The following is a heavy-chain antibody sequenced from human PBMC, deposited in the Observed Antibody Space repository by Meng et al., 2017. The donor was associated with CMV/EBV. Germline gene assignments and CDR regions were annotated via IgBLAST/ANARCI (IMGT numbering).Heavy chain of an antibody. CDR1: GFTFSTYG. Sequence: GESLKISCAASGFTFSTYGMHWVRQAPGKGLEWVAVTWYEGSKKYYADSVKGRFTISRDNSKNILFLKMNSLGAEDTAVYYCAKEHSSSVGWRDPWGQGTLVTVSS. V-gene: IGHV3-33*06. CDR3: AKEHSSSVGWRDP. J-gene: IGHJ5*02. D-gene: IGHD6-13*01. CDR2: TWYEGSKK.